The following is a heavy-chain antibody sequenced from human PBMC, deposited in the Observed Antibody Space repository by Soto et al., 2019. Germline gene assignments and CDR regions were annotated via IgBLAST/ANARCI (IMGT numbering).Heavy chain of an antibody. V-gene: IGHV3-9*01. CDR2: INWKSDI. Sequence: HPGGSLRLSCAVSGFTFDDNAMHWVRQAPEKGLEWVSGINWKSDIGYADSVKGRFTISRDNAENSLYLQMNSLRAEDTALYYCAISQDRGGRTTFIYWGRGTQVTVSS. D-gene: IGHD3-16*01. J-gene: IGHJ4*02. CDR3: AISQDRGGRTTFIY. CDR1: GFTFDDNA.